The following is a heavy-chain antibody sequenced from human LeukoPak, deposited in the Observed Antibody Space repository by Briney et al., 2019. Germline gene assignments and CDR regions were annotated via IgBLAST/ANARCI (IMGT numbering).Heavy chain of an antibody. V-gene: IGHV3-30-3*01. D-gene: IGHD1-26*01. J-gene: IGHJ5*02. CDR1: GFTFSSYA. Sequence: GMSLRLSCAAPGFTFSSYAMHWVRQTPGKGLEWVAVISYDGSNKYYADSVKGRFTISRDNSKNTLYLQMNSLRAEDTAVYYCARDRGVGAISPINWFDPWGQGTLVTVSS. CDR3: ARDRGVGAISPINWFDP. CDR2: ISYDGSNK.